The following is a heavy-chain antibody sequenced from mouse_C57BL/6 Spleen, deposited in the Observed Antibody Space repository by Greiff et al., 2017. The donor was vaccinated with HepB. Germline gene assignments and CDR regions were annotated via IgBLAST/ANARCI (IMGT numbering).Heavy chain of an antibody. CDR3: ARNYYYGSSYDV. D-gene: IGHD1-1*01. CDR2: IWSGGST. V-gene: IGHV2-2*01. Sequence: VQLQQSGPGLVQPSQSLSITCQSPGKGLEWLGVIWSGGSTDYNAAFISRLSISKDNSKSQVFFKMNSLQADDTAIYYCARNYYYGSSYDVWGTGTTVTVAS. J-gene: IGHJ1*03.